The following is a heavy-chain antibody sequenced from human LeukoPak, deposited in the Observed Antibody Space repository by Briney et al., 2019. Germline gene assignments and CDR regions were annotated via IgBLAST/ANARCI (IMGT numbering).Heavy chain of an antibody. Sequence: ASVKVSCKTSRYSFSNFGITWVRQAPGQGLEWVGLTSTYDETPKYARKFQDRVTMTTEISTTTAYMELRSLRSDDTAVYYCAKVDPPIIEGGRGDAFDIWGQGTTVIVSS. J-gene: IGHJ3*02. V-gene: IGHV1-18*01. CDR1: RYSFSNFG. CDR3: AKVDPPIIEGGRGDAFDI. D-gene: IGHD1-26*01. CDR2: TSTYDETP.